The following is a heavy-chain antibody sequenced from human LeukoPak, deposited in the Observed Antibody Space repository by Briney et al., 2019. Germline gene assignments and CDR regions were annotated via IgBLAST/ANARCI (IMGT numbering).Heavy chain of an antibody. CDR1: RFKFDDYA. CDR2: IPWTNAGE. J-gene: IGHJ6*02. D-gene: IGHD3-16*01. V-gene: IGHV3-9*01. Sequence: GRSLRLSCAASRFKFDDYAMHWVRQAPGKGLEWVSSIPWTNAGEAYADSVKGRCTISRDNAKNCVYLELKSPRAEDTALYYCAKGRGADTSYGMNVWGQGTTVIVSS. CDR3: AKGRGADTSYGMNV.